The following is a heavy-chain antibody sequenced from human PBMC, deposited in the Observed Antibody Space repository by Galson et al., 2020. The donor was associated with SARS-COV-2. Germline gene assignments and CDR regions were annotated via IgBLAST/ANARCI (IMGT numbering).Heavy chain of an antibody. Sequence: ETSETLSLTCTVSGGSISSTDYFWSWIRQPPGKGLEWIGYIYYSGSTYYNPSLKSRVTISVDTSKNQFSLKLSSVTAADTAVYYCARGGLDCSGGSCYWYFDLWGRGTLVTVSS. J-gene: IGHJ2*01. CDR3: ARGGLDCSGGSCYWYFDL. V-gene: IGHV4-30-4*01. CDR2: IYYSGST. CDR1: GGSISSTDYF. D-gene: IGHD2-15*01.